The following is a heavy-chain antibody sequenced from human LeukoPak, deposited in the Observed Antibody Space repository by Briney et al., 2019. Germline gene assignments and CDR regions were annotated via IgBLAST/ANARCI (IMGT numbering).Heavy chain of an antibody. J-gene: IGHJ5*02. CDR1: GGSISSYY. D-gene: IGHD6-13*01. CDR2: IYHSGST. V-gene: IGHV4-59*08. Sequence: SETLSLTCTVSGGSISSYYWSWIRQPPGKGLEWSGSIYHSGSTSYNPSLKSRLTISVDTSKNQFSLKLNFVTAADTAMYYCARMFRSSWYINWFDPWGQGTLVTVSS. CDR3: ARMFRSSWYINWFDP.